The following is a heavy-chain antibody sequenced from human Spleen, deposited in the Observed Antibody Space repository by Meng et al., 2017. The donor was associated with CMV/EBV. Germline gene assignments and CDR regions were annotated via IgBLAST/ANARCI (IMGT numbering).Heavy chain of an antibody. V-gene: IGHV2-5*01. CDR1: GFSLSTIGVG. Sequence: SGPTLVKPTQTLTLTCTFSGFSLSTIGVGVGWIRQPPGKALEWLAVIYWNDEDLYSPSLKSRLTITKDTSKNQVVITMTNMDPVDTGTYFCAHSRNYDFWSGYGVGWFDPWGQGSLVTVS. J-gene: IGHJ5*02. CDR3: AHSRNYDFWSGYGVGWFDP. D-gene: IGHD3-3*01. CDR2: IYWNDED.